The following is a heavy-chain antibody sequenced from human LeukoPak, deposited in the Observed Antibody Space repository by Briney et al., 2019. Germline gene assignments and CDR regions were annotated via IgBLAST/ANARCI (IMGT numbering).Heavy chain of an antibody. CDR1: GFTFSSYA. V-gene: IGHV3-23*01. J-gene: IGHJ4*02. CDR2: ISGSGGST. D-gene: IGHD3-3*01. Sequence: GGSLRLSCAASGFTFSSYAMSWVRQAPGKGLEWVSAISGSGGSTYYADSVKGRFTISRDNSENTLYLQMNSLRAEDTAVYYCAKCLGCYDFWSGYSAPDYWGQGTLVTVSS. CDR3: AKCLGCYDFWSGYSAPDY.